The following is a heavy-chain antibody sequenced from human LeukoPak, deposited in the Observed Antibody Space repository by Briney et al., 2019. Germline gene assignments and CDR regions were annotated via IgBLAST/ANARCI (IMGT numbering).Heavy chain of an antibody. J-gene: IGHJ3*02. CDR2: IDISGTSI. V-gene: IGHV3-48*03. CDR3: ARGGSSGYYSNAFDI. Sequence: GGSLRLSCAVSGFTCNNFEINWVRQAPGKGLEWASYIDISGTSIYYADSVKGRFTISRDNAKNSLYLQMNSLRAEDTAVYYCARGGSSGYYSNAFDIWGQGTMVSVSS. D-gene: IGHD3-22*01. CDR1: GFTCNNFE.